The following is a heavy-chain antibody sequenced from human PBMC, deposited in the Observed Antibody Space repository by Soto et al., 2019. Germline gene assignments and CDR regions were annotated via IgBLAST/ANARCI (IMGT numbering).Heavy chain of an antibody. D-gene: IGHD3-9*01. V-gene: IGHV4-61*01. CDR1: GGSVSSGSYY. Sequence: SETLSLTCTVSGGSVSSGSYYWSWIRQPPGKGLEWIGYIYYSGSTNYNPSLKSRVTISVDTSKNQFSLKLSSVTAADTAVYYCARSPTDILTGYYKAHFDYWGQGTLVTVSS. CDR2: IYYSGST. J-gene: IGHJ4*02. CDR3: ARSPTDILTGYYKAHFDY.